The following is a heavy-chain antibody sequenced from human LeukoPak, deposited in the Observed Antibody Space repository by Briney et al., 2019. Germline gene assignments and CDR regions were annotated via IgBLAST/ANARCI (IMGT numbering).Heavy chain of an antibody. J-gene: IGHJ3*02. V-gene: IGHV4-59*12. CDR2: YSGST. D-gene: IGHD4-17*01. CDR1: GGSISSYY. Sequence: SETLSLTCTVSGGSISSYYWSWIRQPPGKGLEWIGYYSGSTNYNPSLKSRVTISVDTSKNQFSLKLSSVTAADTAVYYCARRDAYGDYLGAFDIWGQGTVVTVSS. CDR3: ARRDAYGDYLGAFDI.